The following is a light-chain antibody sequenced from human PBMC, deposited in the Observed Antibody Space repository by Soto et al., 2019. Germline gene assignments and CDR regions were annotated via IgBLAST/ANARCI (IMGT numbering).Light chain of an antibody. Sequence: EIVMTQSPGTLSVSPGERATLSCRASRSVSSNLAWYQQKPGQAPRLLIYGASTRATGIPARFSGSRSGTEFTLTISSLQSEDFAVYYCQQYNNWPRTFGQGTKVEIK. J-gene: IGKJ1*01. CDR1: RSVSSN. V-gene: IGKV3-15*01. CDR2: GAS. CDR3: QQYNNWPRT.